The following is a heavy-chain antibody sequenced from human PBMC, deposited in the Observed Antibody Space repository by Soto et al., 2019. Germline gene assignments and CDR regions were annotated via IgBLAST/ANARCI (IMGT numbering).Heavy chain of an antibody. J-gene: IGHJ4*02. CDR2: INHSGST. D-gene: IGHD5-12*01. Sequence: QVQLQQWGAGLLKPSETLSLTCAVYGGSFSGYYWSWIRQPPGKGLEWIGEINHSGSTNYNPSLKSRVTISVDTSKNQFSLKLISVTAADTAVYYCARRPFGGYDLDFDYWGQGTLVTVSS. CDR1: GGSFSGYY. CDR3: ARRPFGGYDLDFDY. V-gene: IGHV4-34*01.